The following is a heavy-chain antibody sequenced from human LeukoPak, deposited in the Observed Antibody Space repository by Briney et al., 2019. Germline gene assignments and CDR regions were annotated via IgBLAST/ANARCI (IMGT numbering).Heavy chain of an antibody. V-gene: IGHV3-15*01. D-gene: IGHD2-2*01. CDR2: IKSKTDGGTT. J-gene: IGHJ5*02. CDR1: GFTFSNAW. Sequence: EGSLRLSCAASGFTFSNAWMSWVRQAPGKGLEWVGRIKSKTDGGTTDYAAPVKGRFTISRDDSKNTLYLQMNSLKTEDTAVYYCTTDTIVVVPAARGGDTWFDPWGQGTLVTVSS. CDR3: TTDTIVVVPAARGGDTWFDP.